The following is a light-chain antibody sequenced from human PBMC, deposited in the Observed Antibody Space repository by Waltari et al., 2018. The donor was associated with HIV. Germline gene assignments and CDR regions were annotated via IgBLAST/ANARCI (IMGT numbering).Light chain of an antibody. CDR1: QSVLYSSNNKNY. Sequence: DIVMTQSPDSLAVSLGERATINCKSSQSVLYSSNNKNYLAWYQQKPGQPPKLLIYWASTRESRVPDRFSGSGSGTDFTLTISSLQAEDVAFYYCQQYYSTPITFGGGTKVEIK. CDR2: WAS. V-gene: IGKV4-1*01. J-gene: IGKJ4*01. CDR3: QQYYSTPIT.